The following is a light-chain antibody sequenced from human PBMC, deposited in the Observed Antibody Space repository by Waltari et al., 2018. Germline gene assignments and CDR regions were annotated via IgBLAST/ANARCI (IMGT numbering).Light chain of an antibody. V-gene: IGKV1-5*01. Sequence: DIQMTQSPSTVSASVGDRVTITCRASQSISSWLAWYQQKPGKAPKLLIYDASSLESGVPSRFSGSGSGTEFTLTISSLQPDDFAAYYCQHYSGFSSRTFGQGTKVDIK. CDR3: QHYSGFSSRT. CDR2: DAS. J-gene: IGKJ1*01. CDR1: QSISSW.